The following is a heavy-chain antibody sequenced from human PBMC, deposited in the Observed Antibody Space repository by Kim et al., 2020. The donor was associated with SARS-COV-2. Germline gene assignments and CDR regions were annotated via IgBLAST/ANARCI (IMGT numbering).Heavy chain of an antibody. CDR1: GDSVSSNSAA. CDR2: TYYRSKWYT. V-gene: IGHV6-1*01. D-gene: IGHD1-1*01. Sequence: SQTLSLTCDISGDSVSSNSAAGNWIRKSPSRGLEWLGRTYYRSKWYTDYALCVKGRITINPDTSKNLQLNSLTPEDTAVYHCARDRQRVGTGVDYWGQG. CDR3: ARDRQRVGTGVDY. J-gene: IGHJ4*02.